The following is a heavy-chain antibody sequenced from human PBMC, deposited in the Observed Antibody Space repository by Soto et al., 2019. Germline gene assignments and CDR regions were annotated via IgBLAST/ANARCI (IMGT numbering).Heavy chain of an antibody. CDR2: ISAYNGNT. CDR1: GYTFTSYG. CDR3: ARDDPYCSGGSCYFFDY. J-gene: IGHJ4*02. D-gene: IGHD2-15*01. V-gene: IGHV1-18*01. Sequence: ASVKVSCKASGYTFTSYGISWVRQAPGQGLEWMGWISAYNGNTNYAQKLQGRVTMTTDTSTSTAYMELRSLRSDDTAVYYCARDDPYCSGGSCYFFDYWGQGTLVTVSS.